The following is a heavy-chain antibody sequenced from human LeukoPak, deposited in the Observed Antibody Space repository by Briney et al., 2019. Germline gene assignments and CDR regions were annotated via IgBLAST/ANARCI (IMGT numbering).Heavy chain of an antibody. CDR3: ARAIQLWPEYYFDY. J-gene: IGHJ4*02. Sequence: GRSLRLSCAASGFTFSSYGMHWVRQAPGKGLEWVAVIWYDGSNKYYADSVKGRFTISRDNSKNTLYLQMNSLRAEDTAVYYCARAIQLWPEYYFDYWGQGTLVTVSS. V-gene: IGHV3-33*01. D-gene: IGHD5-18*01. CDR1: GFTFSSYG. CDR2: IWYDGSNK.